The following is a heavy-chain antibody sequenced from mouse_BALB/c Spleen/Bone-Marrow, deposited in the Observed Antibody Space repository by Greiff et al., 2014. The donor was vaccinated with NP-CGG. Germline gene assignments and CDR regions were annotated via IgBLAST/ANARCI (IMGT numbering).Heavy chain of an antibody. CDR1: GYTFTSHW. D-gene: IGHD2-3*01. Sequence: QVQLKQSGAELVKPGASVKLSCKASGYTFTSHWIHWVKLRPGQGLEWIGEINPSNGRTNYNEKFKNKATLTVDKSSSTAYIQLSSLTSEASAFYYCARYDGPAWFAYWGQGTLVTVSA. V-gene: IGHV1S81*02. CDR3: ARYDGPAWFAY. J-gene: IGHJ3*01. CDR2: INPSNGRT.